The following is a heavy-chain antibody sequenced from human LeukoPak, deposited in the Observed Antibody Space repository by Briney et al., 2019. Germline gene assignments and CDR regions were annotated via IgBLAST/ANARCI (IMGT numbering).Heavy chain of an antibody. Sequence: SETLSLTCAVYGGSFSGYYWSWSRQPPGKGLEWIGEINHSGSTNYNPSLKSRVTISVDTSKNQFSLKLSSVTAADTAVYYCASRSGGHWGQGTLVTVSS. CDR1: GGSFSGYY. D-gene: IGHD2-15*01. CDR3: ASRSGGH. CDR2: INHSGST. J-gene: IGHJ4*02. V-gene: IGHV4-34*01.